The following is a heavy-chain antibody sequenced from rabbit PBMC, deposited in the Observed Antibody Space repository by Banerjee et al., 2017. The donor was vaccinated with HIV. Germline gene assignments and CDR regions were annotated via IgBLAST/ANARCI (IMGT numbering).Heavy chain of an antibody. J-gene: IGHJ4*01. Sequence: QSLEESGGDLVKPGASLTLTCTASGFSLSSSYNMCWVRQAPGKGLEWIGCINTGSGSTWYASWAKGRFTISKTSSTTVTLQMTTLTAAGTATYFCARVGYAGVGGYDYVMNGYNFNLWGPGTLVTVS. V-gene: IGHV1S40*01. D-gene: IGHD4-2*01. CDR2: INTGSGST. CDR3: ARVGYAGVGGYDYVMNGYNFNL. CDR1: GFSLSSSYN.